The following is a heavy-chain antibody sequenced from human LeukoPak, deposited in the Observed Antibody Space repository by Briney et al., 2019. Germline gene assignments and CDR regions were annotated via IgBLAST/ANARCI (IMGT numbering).Heavy chain of an antibody. CDR3: ARENIGQLWVPGYYYYGMWV. V-gene: IGHV3-30*04. Sequence: PGRSLRLSCAPSRFTFSSYAMHWVRDAPDRGVEWVAVISCGGHNKYCTDSVKGRFTISRDNSKYTLYPQMNSLRAENTAVYYCARENIGQLWVPGYYYYGMWVGGKGTTVTVS. CDR1: RFTFSSYA. J-gene: IGHJ6*04. D-gene: IGHD5-18*01. CDR2: ISCGGHNK.